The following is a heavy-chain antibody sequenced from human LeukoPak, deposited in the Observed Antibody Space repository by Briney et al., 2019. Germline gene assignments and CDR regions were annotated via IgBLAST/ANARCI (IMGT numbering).Heavy chain of an antibody. CDR2: TDTSGVIT. D-gene: IGHD5-18*01. CDR1: GFTFSNYR. V-gene: IGHV3-23*05. CDR3: AKGDTGVIRRYYLDS. J-gene: IGHJ4*02. Sequence: PGGSLRLSCAASGFTFSNYRMNWVRQAPGKGLEWVSVTDTSGVITYYTDSVKGRFTISRDNSKNTLNLQMDSLRVEDTAVYYCAKGDTGVIRRYYLDSWGQGTLVTVSS.